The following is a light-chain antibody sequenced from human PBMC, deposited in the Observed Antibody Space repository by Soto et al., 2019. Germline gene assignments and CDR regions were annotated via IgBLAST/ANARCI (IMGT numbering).Light chain of an antibody. V-gene: IGKV3-11*01. CDR3: QQRSNWPPGFT. CDR2: DAS. CDR1: QSVSSY. Sequence: EIVLTQSPATLSLSPGERATLSCRASQSVSSYLAWYQQKPGQAPRLLIYDASNRATGIPARFSGSGSGTDFTLTISSREPEDFEVYYCQQRSNWPPGFTFGPGTNVDIK. J-gene: IGKJ3*01.